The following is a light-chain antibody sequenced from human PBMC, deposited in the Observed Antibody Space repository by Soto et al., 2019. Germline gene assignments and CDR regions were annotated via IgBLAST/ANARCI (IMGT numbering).Light chain of an antibody. CDR3: HQYHSPPQT. CDR1: QTMPRAY. J-gene: IGKJ2*01. Sequence: EIVMPQSPATLSVSPGERATLSCRASQTMPRAYLAWYQQKPGQAPRLLIYAASYRATGIPDKFSGSGSGTDFSLTISRLEPEDSAVYYCHQYHSPPQTFGQGTKVDNK. CDR2: AAS. V-gene: IGKV3-20*01.